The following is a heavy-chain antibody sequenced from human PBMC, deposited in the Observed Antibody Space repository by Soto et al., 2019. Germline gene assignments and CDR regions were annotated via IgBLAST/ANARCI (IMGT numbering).Heavy chain of an antibody. V-gene: IGHV4-31*03. CDR3: XXXXLSYYYYYMDV. CDR2: IYYSGST. CDR1: GGSISSGGYY. Sequence: QVQLQESGPGLVKPSQTLSLTCTVSGGSISSGGYYWSWIRQHPGKDLEWIGYIYYSGSTYYNPTIKRRVTISVHTSKNXXSXXXXXXXXXXXXXXXXXXXLSYYYYYMDVWGKGTTVTVSS. J-gene: IGHJ6*03.